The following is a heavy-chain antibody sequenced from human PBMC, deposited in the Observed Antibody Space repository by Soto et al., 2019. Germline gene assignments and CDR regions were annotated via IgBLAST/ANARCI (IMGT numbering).Heavy chain of an antibody. Sequence: ASVKVSCKASGYTFTNYAMHWVRQAPGQRLEWMGWINAGNGNTKYSQKFQGRVTITRDTSASTAYMELSSLRSEDTAVYYCAADRPARYFDWFPHYYYGMDVWGQGTTVTVSS. J-gene: IGHJ6*02. D-gene: IGHD3-9*01. V-gene: IGHV1-3*01. CDR1: GYTFTNYA. CDR2: INAGNGNT. CDR3: AADRPARYFDWFPHYYYGMDV.